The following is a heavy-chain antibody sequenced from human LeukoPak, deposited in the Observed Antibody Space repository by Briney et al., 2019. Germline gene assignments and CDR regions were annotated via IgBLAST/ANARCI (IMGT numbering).Heavy chain of an antibody. CDR2: ISWDGGST. CDR1: GFTFDDYT. CDR3: AKDGLSYGDPLFDY. J-gene: IGHJ4*02. D-gene: IGHD4-17*01. Sequence: GGSLRLSCAASGFTFDDYTMHWVRQAPGKGLEWVFLISWDGGSTYYADSVKGRFTISRDNSKNSLYLQMNSLRTEDTALYYCAKDGLSYGDPLFDYWGQGTLVTVSS. V-gene: IGHV3-43*01.